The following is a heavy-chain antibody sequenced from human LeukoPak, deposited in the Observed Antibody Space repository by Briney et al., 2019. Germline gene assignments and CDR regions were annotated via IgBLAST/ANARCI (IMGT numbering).Heavy chain of an antibody. CDR1: GFTFDDYA. D-gene: IGHD4-17*01. V-gene: IGHV3-21*01. CDR2: IRSSSSYI. J-gene: IGHJ4*02. Sequence: GGSLRLSCAASGFTFDDYAMHWVRQAPGKGLEWVSSIRSSSSYIYYADSVKGRFIISRDNAKNSLHLQMNSLRAEDTAVYYCARDQYGDYVFDYWGQGTLVTVSS. CDR3: ARDQYGDYVFDY.